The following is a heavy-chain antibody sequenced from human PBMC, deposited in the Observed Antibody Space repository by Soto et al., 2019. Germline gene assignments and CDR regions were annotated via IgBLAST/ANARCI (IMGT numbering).Heavy chain of an antibody. CDR2: ISHSGTV. J-gene: IGHJ4*02. V-gene: IGHV4-4*02. Sequence: SETLSLTCDVSSVSITSSNWWTWVRQPPGKGLEWLGKISHSGTVNYNATLRSRVTISVDKPKNQLSLKLMSVTAADTPVYYCARDYDGFDYWGPGILVTVPQ. D-gene: IGHD3-16*01. CDR1: SVSITSSNW. CDR3: ARDYDGFDY.